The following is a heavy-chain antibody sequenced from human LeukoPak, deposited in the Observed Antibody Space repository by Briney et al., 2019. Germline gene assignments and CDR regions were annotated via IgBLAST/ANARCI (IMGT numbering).Heavy chain of an antibody. D-gene: IGHD5-24*01. J-gene: IGHJ4*02. CDR2: IHPGRGDT. Sequence: GASVKVSCKALGYTFTDHYFHWLRQAPGQGLEWMGWIHPGRGDTNYAQKFQGRVTMTRDTSISTAYMELSRLRSDDTAVYYCARQNGYNPDYWGQGTLVTVAS. V-gene: IGHV1-2*02. CDR1: GYTFTDHY. CDR3: ARQNGYNPDY.